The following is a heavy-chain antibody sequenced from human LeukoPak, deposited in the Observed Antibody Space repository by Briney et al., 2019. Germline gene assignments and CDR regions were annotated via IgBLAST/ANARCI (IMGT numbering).Heavy chain of an antibody. V-gene: IGHV3-23*01. CDR1: GFTFSSYA. CDR3: AQDLPRGVTPWYLGF. D-gene: IGHD2-21*02. J-gene: IGHJ4*02. Sequence: GGSLRLSCAASGFTFSSYAMSWVRQAPGKGLEWVSAISGSGGSTYYADSVKGRFTISRDNSKNTLYLQMSSLRAEDTAVYYCAQDLPRGVTPWYLGFLGQGTLGNVSS. CDR2: ISGSGGST.